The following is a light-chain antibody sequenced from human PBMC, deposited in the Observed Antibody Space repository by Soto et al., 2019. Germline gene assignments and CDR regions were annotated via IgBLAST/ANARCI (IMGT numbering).Light chain of an antibody. J-gene: IGKJ5*01. Sequence: ETVMTQSPAILSVSPGQRVTVSCRASQSVSINLAWYLQKPGQAPRLLIYDASNRATGIPARFSGSGSGTDFTLTISSLEPEDFAVYYCQQRSNWPPITFGQGTRLEIK. CDR2: DAS. CDR3: QQRSNWPPIT. CDR1: QSVSIN. V-gene: IGKV3-11*01.